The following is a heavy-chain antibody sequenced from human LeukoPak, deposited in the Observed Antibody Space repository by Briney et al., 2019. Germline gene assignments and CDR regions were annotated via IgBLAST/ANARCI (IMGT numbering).Heavy chain of an antibody. D-gene: IGHD3-16*01. Sequence: PSETLSLTCTISGSSITSVSHYWGWIRQPPGKGLEWIGDIYYTGSTYYSPSLRSRVTMSVHTSENQFSLRLNYVHAVDTAVYYCARRWGNIVGVTYEYWGQGTLVTVSS. J-gene: IGHJ4*02. V-gene: IGHV4-39*01. CDR3: ARRWGNIVGVTYEY. CDR2: IYYTGST. CDR1: GSSITSVSHY.